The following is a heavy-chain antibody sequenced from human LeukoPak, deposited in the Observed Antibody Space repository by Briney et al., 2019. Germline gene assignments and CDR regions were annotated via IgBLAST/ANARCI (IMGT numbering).Heavy chain of an antibody. J-gene: IGHJ4*02. D-gene: IGHD6-19*01. CDR3: ARAYSSGWYQPHFDY. V-gene: IGHV4-34*01. Sequence: PSETLSLTCAVYGGSFSGYYWSWIRQPPGKGLVWIGEINHSGSTNYNPSLKSRVTISVDTSKNQFSLKLSSVTAADTTVYYCARAYSSGWYQPHFDYWGQGTLVTVSS. CDR1: GGSFSGYY. CDR2: INHSGST.